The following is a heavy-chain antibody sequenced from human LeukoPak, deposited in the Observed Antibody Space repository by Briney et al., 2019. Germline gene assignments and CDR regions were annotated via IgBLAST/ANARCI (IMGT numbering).Heavy chain of an antibody. D-gene: IGHD1-26*01. CDR2: FDPEDGET. V-gene: IGHV1-24*01. Sequence: ASVKVSCKASGGTFSSYAISWVRQAPGQGLEWMGGFDPEDGETIYAQKFQGRVTMTEDTSTDTAYMELSSLRSEDTAVYYCATADSGSYLDWGQGTLVTVSS. J-gene: IGHJ4*02. CDR3: ATADSGSYLD. CDR1: GGTFSSYA.